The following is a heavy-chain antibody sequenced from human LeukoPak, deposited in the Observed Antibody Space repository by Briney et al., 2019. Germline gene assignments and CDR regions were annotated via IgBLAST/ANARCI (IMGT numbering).Heavy chain of an antibody. CDR1: GYTFTGYY. D-gene: IGHD6-19*01. CDR3: ARDRVGSGWPRPWYFEF. V-gene: IGHV1-2*02. CDR2: INPNTGAT. Sequence: ASVKVSCKPSGYTFTGYYLHWVRPAPGQGLEWMGWINPNTGATIYAEKFQGRVTMTRDTDIDTAHMDMRSLRSDDTAVYYGARDRVGSGWPRPWYFEFWGQGTLITVSS. J-gene: IGHJ4*02.